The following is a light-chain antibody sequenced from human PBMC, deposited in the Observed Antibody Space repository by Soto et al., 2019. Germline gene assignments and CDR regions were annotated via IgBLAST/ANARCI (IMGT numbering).Light chain of an antibody. V-gene: IGKV3-11*01. Sequence: IVLAQTTSTLCLSRGESATLSCRASQSISSYLAWYQQTPGQAPRLLIYDASNSATCIPARFCGSGFGTHYTCTITSLESEDFAGYYCQQRHHLGTFGQGTRVDIK. CDR2: DAS. J-gene: IGKJ1*01. CDR3: QQRHHLGT. CDR1: QSISSY.